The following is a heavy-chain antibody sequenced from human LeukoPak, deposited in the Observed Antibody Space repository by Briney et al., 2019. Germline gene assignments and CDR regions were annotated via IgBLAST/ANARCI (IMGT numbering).Heavy chain of an antibody. CDR2: INHSGST. Sequence: SETLXXTCAVYGGSFSGYYWSWLRQPPGKGLEWIGEINHSGSTNYNPSLKSRVTISVDTSKNQFSLKQSYVSAGETAVYYWXXXYXPASGKDGAFDIWGQGTMVTVSS. J-gene: IGHJ3*02. D-gene: IGHD6-13*01. CDR3: XXXYXPASGKDGAFDI. V-gene: IGHV4-34*01. CDR1: GGSFSGYY.